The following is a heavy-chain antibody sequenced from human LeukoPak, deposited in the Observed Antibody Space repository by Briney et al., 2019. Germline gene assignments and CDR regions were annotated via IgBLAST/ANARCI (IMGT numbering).Heavy chain of an antibody. D-gene: IGHD3-9*01. CDR1: GFTFSSYA. V-gene: IGHV3-23*01. CDR3: ARGSPHHDILTGYYGY. CDR2: ISGSGGST. Sequence: HPGGSLRLSCAASGFTFSSYAMSWVRQAPGKGLEWVSAISGSGGSTYYADSVKGRFTISRDNAKNSLYLQMNSLRAEDTAVYYCARGSPHHDILTGYYGYWGQGTLVTVSS. J-gene: IGHJ4*02.